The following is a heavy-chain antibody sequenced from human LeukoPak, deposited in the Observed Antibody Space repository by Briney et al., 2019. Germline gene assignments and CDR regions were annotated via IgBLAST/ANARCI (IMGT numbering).Heavy chain of an antibody. Sequence: SETLSLTCAVYGGSFRGYYWSWIRQPPGKGLEWIGEINHSGITNYNPSLKSRVTISVDTSKNQFSLKLNSVTAADTALYYCARPATDSGYDWTAFDYWGQGTLVTVSS. J-gene: IGHJ4*02. CDR1: GGSFRGYY. CDR3: ARPATDSGYDWTAFDY. CDR2: INHSGIT. D-gene: IGHD5-12*01. V-gene: IGHV4-34*01.